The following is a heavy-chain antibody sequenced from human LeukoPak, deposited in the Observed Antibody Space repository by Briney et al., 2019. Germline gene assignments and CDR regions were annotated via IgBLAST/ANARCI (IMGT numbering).Heavy chain of an antibody. CDR3: ARWKIVVVVAATYNWFDP. D-gene: IGHD2-15*01. CDR1: GFTFSSYA. V-gene: IGHV3-30*04. J-gene: IGHJ5*02. Sequence: GRSLRLSCAASGFTFSSYAMHWVRQAPGMGLEWVAVISYDGSNKYYADSVKGRFTISRDNSKNTLYLQMNSLRAEDTAVYYCARWKIVVVVAATYNWFDPWGQGTLVTVSS. CDR2: ISYDGSNK.